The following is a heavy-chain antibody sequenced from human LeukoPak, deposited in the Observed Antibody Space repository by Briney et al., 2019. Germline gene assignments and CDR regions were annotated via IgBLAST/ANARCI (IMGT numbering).Heavy chain of an antibody. CDR2: INHSRST. CDR3: SREHTTYYYSSGEGREDDFDI. D-gene: IGHD3-22*01. J-gene: IGHJ3*02. Sequence: NPSEAPSLTSADRRGSLTSYSWSWIRQTPGKGLEWIGQINHSRSTNYNPYPKSRVTTSAATTNNKFSLKLSSLTAAYTTLYYCSREHTTYYYSSGEGREDDFDIWGQGTMVTVSS. V-gene: IGHV4-34*01. CDR1: RGSLTSYS.